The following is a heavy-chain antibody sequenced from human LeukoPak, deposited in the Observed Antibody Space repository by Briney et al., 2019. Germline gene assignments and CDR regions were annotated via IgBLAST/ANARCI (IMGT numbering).Heavy chain of an antibody. V-gene: IGHV1-3*01. CDR3: ARDLRNLDSWSGLYYYYYGMDV. CDR1: GYTFTSYA. J-gene: IGHJ6*02. Sequence: ASVKVSCKASGYTFTSYAMHWVRQAPGQRLEWMGWINAGNGNTKYSQKFQGRVTITRDTSASTAYMELSSLRSEDTAVYYRARDLRNLDSWSGLYYYYYGMDVWGQGTTVTVSS. D-gene: IGHD3-3*01. CDR2: INAGNGNT.